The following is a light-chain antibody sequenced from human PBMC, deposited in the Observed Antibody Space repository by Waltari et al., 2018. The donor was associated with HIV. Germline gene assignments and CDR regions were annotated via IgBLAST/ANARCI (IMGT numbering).Light chain of an antibody. Sequence: QSVLTQPPSVSGAPGQRVTISCTGSSSNIGAGYDVHWYQQLPGTAPKLLILGNNNRPPGVPDRFPGPKSGTSASLASTGLQAEDEADYYCQSYDSSLSGSVFGGGTKLTVL. J-gene: IGLJ3*02. V-gene: IGLV1-40*01. CDR3: QSYDSSLSGSV. CDR2: GNN. CDR1: SSNIGAGYD.